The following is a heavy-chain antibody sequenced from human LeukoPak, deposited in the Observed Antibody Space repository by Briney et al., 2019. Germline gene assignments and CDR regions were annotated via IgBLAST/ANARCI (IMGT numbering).Heavy chain of an antibody. CDR1: GFTFSNYG. V-gene: IGHV3-30*03. CDR2: ISFDGSSQ. J-gene: IGHJ2*01. Sequence: GGSLRLSCAASGFTFSNYGIHWVRQAPGKGLEWVAFISFDGSSQYYADFVKGRFTISRDNSKDTVYLQMSSLRAEDTAVYYCARVKDQLVWYFDLWGRGTLVTVSS. CDR3: ARVKDQLVWYFDL. D-gene: IGHD1-1*01.